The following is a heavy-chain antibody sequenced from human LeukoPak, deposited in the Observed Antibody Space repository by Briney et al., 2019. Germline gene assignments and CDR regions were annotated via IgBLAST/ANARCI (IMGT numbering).Heavy chain of an antibody. J-gene: IGHJ4*02. V-gene: IGHV4-4*07. CDR2: IYTSGST. D-gene: IGHD3-22*01. CDR1: GGSISSYY. CDR3: ARDCSGYYYEGPFDY. Sequence: SSETLSLTCTVSGGSISSYYWSWIRQPAGKGLEWIGRIYTSGSTNYNPSLKSRVTMSVDTSKTQFSLKLSSVTAADTAVYYCARDCSGYYYEGPFDYWGQGTLVTVSS.